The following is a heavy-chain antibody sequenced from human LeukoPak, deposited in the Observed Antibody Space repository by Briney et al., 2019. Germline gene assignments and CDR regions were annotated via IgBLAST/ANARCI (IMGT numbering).Heavy chain of an antibody. D-gene: IGHD3-16*02. Sequence: PSETLSLTCAVYGVSFSGYYWNWIRQPPGKGLEWIGEINDSGSTNYNPSLKSRVTISVDTSKNQFSLKLSSVTAADTAVYYCARVRDYVWGSYRSTLYYFDYWGQGSLVSVSS. CDR3: ARVRDYVWGSYRSTLYYFDY. CDR1: GVSFSGYY. J-gene: IGHJ4*02. CDR2: INDSGST. V-gene: IGHV4-34*01.